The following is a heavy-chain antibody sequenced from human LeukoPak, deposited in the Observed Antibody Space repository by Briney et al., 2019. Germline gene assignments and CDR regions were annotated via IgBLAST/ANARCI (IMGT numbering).Heavy chain of an antibody. J-gene: IGHJ3*02. CDR1: GGSISSYY. D-gene: IGHD3-10*01. CDR2: IYYSGST. V-gene: IGHV4-59*01. CDR3: ARAGLLWFGEPHRAFDI. Sequence: SETLPLTCTVSGGSISSYYWSWIRQPPGKGLEWIGYIYYSGSTNYNPSLKSRVTISVDTSKNQFSLKLSSVTAADTAVYYCARAGLLWFGEPHRAFDIWGQGTMVTVSS.